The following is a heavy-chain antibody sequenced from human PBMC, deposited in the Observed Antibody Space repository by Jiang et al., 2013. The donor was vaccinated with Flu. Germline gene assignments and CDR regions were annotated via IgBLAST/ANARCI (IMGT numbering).Heavy chain of an antibody. D-gene: IGHD6-19*01. CDR3: ARAKKDTWQWLGDAFDI. CDR1: GGSISSVTG. Sequence: SLTCAVSGGSISSVTGGVGSASPXEGAGVDWEIYHSGSTNYNPSLKSRVTISVDKSKNQFSLKLSSVTAADTAVYYCARAKKDTWQWLGDAFDIWGQGTMVTVSS. CDR2: IYHSGST. J-gene: IGHJ3*02. V-gene: IGHV4-4*02.